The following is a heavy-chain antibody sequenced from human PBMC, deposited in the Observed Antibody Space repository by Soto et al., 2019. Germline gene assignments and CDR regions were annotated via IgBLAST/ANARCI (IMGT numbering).Heavy chain of an antibody. CDR3: XXXXYSXDPFGY. D-gene: IGHD4-4*01. Sequence: PTLVNPTQTLTLTCTFSGFSLTTSGVGVGWIRQPPGKALEWLALIFWNDDERYSPSLKSRLTITKDTSKNQVVLTMTNMDPVDTATYXXXXXXYSXDPFGYWGRGTLVTVS. CDR2: IFWNDDE. J-gene: IGHJ4*02. CDR1: GFSLTTSGVG. V-gene: IGHV2-5*01.